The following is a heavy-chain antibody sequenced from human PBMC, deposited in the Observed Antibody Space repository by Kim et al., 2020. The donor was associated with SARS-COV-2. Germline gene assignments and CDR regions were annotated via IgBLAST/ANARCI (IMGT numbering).Heavy chain of an antibody. Sequence: GGSLRLSCAASGFTFSSYAMHWVRQAPGKGLEWVAVISYDGSNKYYADSVKGRFTISRDNSKNTLYLQMNSLRAEDTAVYYCALTTYNVLRYFDWPVYGMDVWGQGTTVTVSS. CDR1: GFTFSSYA. CDR3: ALTTYNVLRYFDWPVYGMDV. D-gene: IGHD3-9*01. J-gene: IGHJ6*02. CDR2: ISYDGSNK. V-gene: IGHV3-30*04.